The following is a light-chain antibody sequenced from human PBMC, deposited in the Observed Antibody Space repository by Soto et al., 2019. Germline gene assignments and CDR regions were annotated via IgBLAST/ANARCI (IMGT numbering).Light chain of an antibody. CDR2: GAS. CDR1: QSVSSN. V-gene: IGKV3-15*01. J-gene: IGKJ4*01. Sequence: EIVMTQSPATLSVSPGERATLSCRASQSVSSNLAWYQQKPGQAPRLLIYGASTRATGIPARFSGSGSGTEFTLTISSLQSEDFAVYYCQKYNNWPSTFGGGTKVDIK. CDR3: QKYNNWPST.